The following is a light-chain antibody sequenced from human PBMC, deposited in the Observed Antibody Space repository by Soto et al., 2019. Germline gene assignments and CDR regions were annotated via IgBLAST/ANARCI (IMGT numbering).Light chain of an antibody. J-gene: IGKJ2*01. CDR1: QSLVHSDGNTH. Sequence: VVMTQSPLSLPVTLGQPASISCRSSQSLVHSDGNTHLNWFHQRPGQSPRRLLYRVSNRDSGVPDRFSGSGSGTDFTLKISRVEAEDIGVYYCMQGTHWPPYTFGQGTKLEIK. V-gene: IGKV2-30*02. CDR2: RVS. CDR3: MQGTHWPPYT.